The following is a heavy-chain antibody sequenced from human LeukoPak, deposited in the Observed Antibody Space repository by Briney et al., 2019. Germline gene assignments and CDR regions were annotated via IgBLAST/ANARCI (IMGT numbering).Heavy chain of an antibody. CDR3: ARHRPWAVAGPKIDY. J-gene: IGHJ4*02. CDR2: IYYSGST. V-gene: IGHV4-59*08. D-gene: IGHD6-19*01. Sequence: SETLSLTCTVSGGSISSYYWSWIRQPPGKGLEWIGYIYYSGSTNYNPSLKSRVTIPVDTSKNQFSLKLSSVTAADTAVYYCARHRPWAVAGPKIDYWGQGTLVTVSS. CDR1: GGSISSYY.